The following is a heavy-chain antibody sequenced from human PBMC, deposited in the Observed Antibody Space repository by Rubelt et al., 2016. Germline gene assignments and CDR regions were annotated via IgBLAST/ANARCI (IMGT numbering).Heavy chain of an antibody. V-gene: IGHV4-59*01. Sequence: QLQLQESGPGLVKPSETLSLTCTVSGGSIRSYYWSWIRQPPGKGLEWIGYIYYTGSANYNPSLKSRVHISVDTSKNQFSLKLISVTAADTAAYYWASRAFRNYDGMDVWGPGTTVFVSS. CDR1: GGSIRSYY. J-gene: IGHJ6*02. D-gene: IGHD1-14*01. CDR3: ASRAFRNYDGMDV. CDR2: IYYTGSA.